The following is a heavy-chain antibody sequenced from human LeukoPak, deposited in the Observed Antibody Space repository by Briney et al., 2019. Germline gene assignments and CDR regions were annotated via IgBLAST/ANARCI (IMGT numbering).Heavy chain of an antibody. CDR3: ARDGYNWIPFDA. Sequence: SETLSLTCAVYGGSFSGYYWSWIRQPPGKGLEWIGEINHSGSTNYNPSLKSRVTISVDTSKNQFSLKLSSVTAADTAVYYCARDGYNWIPFDAWGQGTPVTVSS. V-gene: IGHV4-34*01. CDR1: GGSFSGYY. J-gene: IGHJ4*02. CDR2: INHSGST. D-gene: IGHD1-20*01.